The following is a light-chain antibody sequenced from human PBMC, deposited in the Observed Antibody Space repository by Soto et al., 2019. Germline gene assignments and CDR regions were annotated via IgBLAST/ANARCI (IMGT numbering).Light chain of an antibody. J-gene: IGKJ4*01. V-gene: IGKV1-39*01. CDR1: QSISNH. CDR2: AAS. Sequence: DIQMTQSPSSLSASVEDRVIITCRASQSISNHLNWYQQKPGKAPKLLIFAASSLQSGVPSRFSGSGSGTDFTLTISSLQPEDFATYYCQQSYSTPLTFGGGTK. CDR3: QQSYSTPLT.